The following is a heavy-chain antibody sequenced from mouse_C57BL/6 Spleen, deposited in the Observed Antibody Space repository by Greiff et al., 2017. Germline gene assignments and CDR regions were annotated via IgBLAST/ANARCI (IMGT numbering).Heavy chain of an antibody. D-gene: IGHD1-1*01. CDR3: ARHYYYGSTLYAMDY. CDR1: GFTFSSYT. J-gene: IGHJ4*01. V-gene: IGHV5-9*01. Sequence: EVMLVESGGGLVKPGGSLKLSCAASGFTFSSYTMSWVRQTPEKRLEWVATISGGGGNTYYPDSVKGRFTISRDNAKNTLYLQMSSLRSEDTALYYCARHYYYGSTLYAMDYWGQGTSVTVSS. CDR2: ISGGGGNT.